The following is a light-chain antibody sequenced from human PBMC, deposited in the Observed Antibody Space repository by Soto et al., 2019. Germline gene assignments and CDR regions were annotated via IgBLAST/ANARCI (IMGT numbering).Light chain of an antibody. V-gene: IGKV3-15*01. Sequence: EIGMTQAPATLSVSPGERATLSCRASQSVSSNLAWYQQKPGQAPRLLIYGASTRATGIPARFSGSGSGTEFTLTISSLQSEDFAVYYCQQYTNWPLTFGQGTKVDI. CDR2: GAS. CDR3: QQYTNWPLT. J-gene: IGKJ1*01. CDR1: QSVSSN.